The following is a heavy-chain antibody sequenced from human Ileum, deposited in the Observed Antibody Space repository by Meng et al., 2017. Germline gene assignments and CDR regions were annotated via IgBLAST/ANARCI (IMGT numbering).Heavy chain of an antibody. Sequence: QLQLQESGPGLVKPSQTLSRTCTVSGGSISSGDYYWSWIRQPPGKGLEWIGYIYYSGSTYYNPSLKSRLTISVDTSKNQFSLKLSSVTAADTAVYYCARDRDSSGYYPYWGQGTLVTVSS. CDR1: GGSISSGDYY. D-gene: IGHD3-22*01. J-gene: IGHJ4*02. V-gene: IGHV4-30-4*01. CDR3: ARDRDSSGYYPY. CDR2: IYYSGST.